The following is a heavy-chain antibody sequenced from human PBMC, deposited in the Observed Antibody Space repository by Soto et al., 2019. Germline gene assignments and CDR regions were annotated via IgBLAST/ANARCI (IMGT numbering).Heavy chain of an antibody. CDR2: IYPGDSDT. CDR1: GYSFTSYW. V-gene: IGHV5-51*01. CDR3: ARLGQQWLVLNYYYGMGV. J-gene: IGHJ6*02. Sequence: PGESLKISCKGSGYSFTSYWIGWVRQMPGKGLEWMGIIYPGDSDTRYSPSFQGQVTISADKSISTAYLQWSSLKASDTAMYYCARLGQQWLVLNYYYGMGVWGQGTTVTVSS. D-gene: IGHD6-19*01.